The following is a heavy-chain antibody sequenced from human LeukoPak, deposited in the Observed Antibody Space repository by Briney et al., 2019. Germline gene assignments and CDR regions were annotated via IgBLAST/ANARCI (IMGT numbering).Heavy chain of an antibody. D-gene: IGHD2-2*01. J-gene: IGHJ4*02. CDR3: AKDSHDIVVVPAAMGLDY. Sequence: GGSLRLSCAASGFTFSSYAMSWVRQAPGKGLEWVSAISGSGGRTYYADSVKGRFTISRDNSKNTLYLQMNSLRAEDTAVYYCAKDSHDIVVVPAAMGLDYWGQGTLVTVSS. CDR1: GFTFSSYA. V-gene: IGHV3-23*01. CDR2: ISGSGGRT.